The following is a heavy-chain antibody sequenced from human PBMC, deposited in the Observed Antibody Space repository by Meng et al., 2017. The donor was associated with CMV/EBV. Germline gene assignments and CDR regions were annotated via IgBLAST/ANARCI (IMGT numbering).Heavy chain of an antibody. CDR1: GFTRSTSGVG. J-gene: IGHJ4*02. CDR2: IYWDDDK. CDR3: ARLYDSSGYYLGYFDY. V-gene: IGHV2-5*02. Sequence: FKKYVPPLVKPTQTLTLTSTCSGFTRSTSGVGVGWIRQPPEKALEWLSLIYWDDDKRYRPSLKSRLTITKDTSKNQVVLTMTNMDPVDTATYYCARLYDSSGYYLGYFDYWGQGTLVTSSS. D-gene: IGHD3-22*01.